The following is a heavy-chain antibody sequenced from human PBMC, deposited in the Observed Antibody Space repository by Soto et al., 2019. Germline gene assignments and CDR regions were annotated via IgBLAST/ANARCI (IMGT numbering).Heavy chain of an antibody. CDR2: TYYRSKWYN. V-gene: IGHV6-1*01. CDR1: GDSVSNNRAA. Sequence: QTLSLTCTTSGDSVSNNRAASNWVRQSPSKGLEWLGRTYYRSKWYNDYAVSVKSRITINPDTSKNQFSLQLNSVTPEDTAVYYCARKITMVRGVIPRTYYFGM. J-gene: IGHJ6*01. D-gene: IGHD3-10*01. CDR3: ARKITMVRGVIPRTYYFGM.